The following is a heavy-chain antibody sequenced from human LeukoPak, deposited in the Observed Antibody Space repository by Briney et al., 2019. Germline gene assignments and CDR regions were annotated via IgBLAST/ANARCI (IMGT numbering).Heavy chain of an antibody. CDR3: ARSGGVAARPFDY. Sequence: PSETLSLTCTVSGGSISSSSYYWGWVRQPPGKGREWIGSIYYSGSTYYNPSLKSRVTISVDTSKNQFSLKLSSVTAADTAVYYCARSGGVAARPFDYWGQGTLVTVSS. CDR2: IYYSGST. CDR1: GGSISSSSYY. V-gene: IGHV4-39*07. J-gene: IGHJ4*02. D-gene: IGHD6-6*01.